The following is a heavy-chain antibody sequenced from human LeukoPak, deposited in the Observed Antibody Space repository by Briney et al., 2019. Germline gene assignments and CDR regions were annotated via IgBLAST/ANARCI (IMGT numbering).Heavy chain of an antibody. V-gene: IGHV1-69*10. CDR2: XIPIFGIA. Sequence: GASVKVSCKASGGIFSSYAISWVRQAPGQGLEWMXXXIPIFGIANYAQKFQGRVTITADKSTSTAYMELSSLRSEDTAVYYCARVSCSSTSCLLSKPYNWFDPRGQGTLVTVSS. J-gene: IGHJ5*02. CDR1: GGIFSSYA. D-gene: IGHD2-2*01. CDR3: ARVSCSSTSCLLSKPYNWFDP.